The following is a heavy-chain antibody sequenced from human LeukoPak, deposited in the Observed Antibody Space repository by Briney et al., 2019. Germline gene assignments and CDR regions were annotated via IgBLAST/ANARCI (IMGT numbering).Heavy chain of an antibody. CDR1: GFTFSSYS. D-gene: IGHD1-26*01. J-gene: IGHJ5*02. CDR2: ISSSSSYI. Sequence: GGSLRLSCAASGFTFSSYSMNWVRQAPGKGLEWVSSISSSSSYIYYADSVKGRFTISRDNAKNSLYLQMNSLRAEDTAVYYCARDQGMVEHNWFDPWGQGTLVTVSS. V-gene: IGHV3-21*01. CDR3: ARDQGMVEHNWFDP.